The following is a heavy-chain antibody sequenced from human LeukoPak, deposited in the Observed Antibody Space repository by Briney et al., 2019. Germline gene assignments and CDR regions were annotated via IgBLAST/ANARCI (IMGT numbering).Heavy chain of an antibody. J-gene: IGHJ4*02. CDR3: ARWVVAATSFDY. Sequence: SETLSLTCTVSGGSINSSSYYWGWIRQPPGKGLEWIGSIYYSGSTYYNPSLKSRVTISVDTSKNQFSLKLSSVTAADTAVYYCARWVVAATSFDYWGQGTLVTVSS. CDR1: GGSINSSSYY. CDR2: IYYSGST. D-gene: IGHD2-15*01. V-gene: IGHV4-39*07.